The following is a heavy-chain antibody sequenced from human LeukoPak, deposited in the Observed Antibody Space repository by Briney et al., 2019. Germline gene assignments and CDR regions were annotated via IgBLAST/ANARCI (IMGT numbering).Heavy chain of an antibody. CDR1: GGSISSYY. CDR3: ARVSDYGRNPIDY. V-gene: IGHV4-59*01. J-gene: IGHJ4*02. D-gene: IGHD4-23*01. CDR2: IYYSGST. Sequence: SETLSLTCTVSGGSISSYYWSWIRQPPGKGLEWIGYIYYSGSTNYNPSLKSRVTISVDTSKNQSSLKLSSVTAADTAVYYCARVSDYGRNPIDYWGQGTLVTVSS.